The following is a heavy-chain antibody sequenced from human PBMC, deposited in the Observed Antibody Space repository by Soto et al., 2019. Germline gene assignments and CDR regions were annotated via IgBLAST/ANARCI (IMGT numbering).Heavy chain of an antibody. CDR1: GYTFTSYG. Sequence: QVQLVQSGAEVKKPGASVKVSCKASGYTFTSYGISWVRQAPGQGLEWMGWISAYNGNTNYAQKLQGRVTMTTDTSMSTAYMELRSLRSDDTAVYYCASPSGWYSSGVYGMDVWGQGTTVTVSS. V-gene: IGHV1-18*04. D-gene: IGHD6-19*01. J-gene: IGHJ6*02. CDR3: ASPSGWYSSGVYGMDV. CDR2: ISAYNGNT.